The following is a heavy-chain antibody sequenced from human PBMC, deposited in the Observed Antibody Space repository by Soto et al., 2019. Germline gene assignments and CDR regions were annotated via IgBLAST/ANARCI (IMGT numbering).Heavy chain of an antibody. J-gene: IGHJ6*02. CDR3: ARGGWNYDFPTPALDGMDV. CDR2: IYYSGST. D-gene: IGHD1-7*01. Sequence: PSETLSLTCTVSGGSISSGDYYWSWIRQPPGKGLEWIGYIYYSGSTYYNPSLKSRVTISVDTSKNQFSLKLCSVTAADTAVYYCARGGWNYDFPTPALDGMDVWGQGTTVTVSS. CDR1: GGSISSGDYY. V-gene: IGHV4-30-4*01.